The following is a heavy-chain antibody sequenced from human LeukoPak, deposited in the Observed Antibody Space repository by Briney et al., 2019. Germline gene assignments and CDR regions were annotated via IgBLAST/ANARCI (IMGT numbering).Heavy chain of an antibody. CDR1: GLTVSSNY. Sequence: GASLRLSCAGSGLTVSSNYMNWVRQAPGKGLEWVGYMSYDGSEKHYDDSVRGRFTISRDTSKNTLYLEMTSLKTEDTAVYYCAREADSGYYRIADCWGQGTMVTVS. CDR2: MSYDGSEK. D-gene: IGHD3-10*01. J-gene: IGHJ4*02. CDR3: AREADSGYYRIADC. V-gene: IGHV3-30-3*01.